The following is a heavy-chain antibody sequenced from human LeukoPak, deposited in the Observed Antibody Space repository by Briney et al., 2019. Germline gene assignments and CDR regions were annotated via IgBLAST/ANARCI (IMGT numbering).Heavy chain of an antibody. CDR1: GYSFSKYW. CDR2: IYPGDSDS. D-gene: IGHD2-2*01. V-gene: IGHV5-51*01. CDR3: ARHDCSSTSCYPDY. Sequence: GESLKISCKASGYSFSKYWIGWVRQMPGKGLEWMGIIYPGDSDSRYSPSFQGQVTISADKSISTAYLQWSSLRASDTAIYYCARHDCSSTSCYPDYWGQGTLSPSPQ. J-gene: IGHJ4*02.